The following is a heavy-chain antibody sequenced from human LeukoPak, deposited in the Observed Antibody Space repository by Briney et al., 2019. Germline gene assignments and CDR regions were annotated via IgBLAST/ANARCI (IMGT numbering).Heavy chain of an antibody. V-gene: IGHV1-2*02. CDR3: ARDVGAEPERRDGYNRFDY. D-gene: IGHD5-24*01. Sequence: ASVKVSCKASGYTFTGYYMHWVRQAPGQGLEWMGWINPNSGGTNYAQKFQGRVTMTRDTSISTAYMELSRLRSDDTAVYYCARDVGAEPERRDGYNRFDYWGQGTLVTVSS. CDR2: INPNSGGT. CDR1: GYTFTGYY. J-gene: IGHJ4*02.